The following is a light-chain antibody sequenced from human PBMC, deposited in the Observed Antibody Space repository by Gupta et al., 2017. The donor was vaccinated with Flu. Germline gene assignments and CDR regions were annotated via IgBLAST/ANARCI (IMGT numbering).Light chain of an antibody. CDR2: AAS. CDR3: QQRDSTPRT. J-gene: IGKJ1*01. V-gene: IGKV1-39*01. CDR1: QSISSY. Sequence: DIQMTQSPSSLSASVGDRVTITCRASQSISSYLNWYQQKPGKAPKLLIYAASSLQSGVPSRFSGSGFGTDFTLTISRLQPEDFATYYCQQRDSTPRTFGQGTKVEIK.